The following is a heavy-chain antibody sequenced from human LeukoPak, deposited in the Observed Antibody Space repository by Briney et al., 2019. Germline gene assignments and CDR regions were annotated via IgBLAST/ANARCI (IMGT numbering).Heavy chain of an antibody. D-gene: IGHD6-19*01. V-gene: IGHV3-48*03. CDR2: ISSSGSTI. Sequence: GGSLRLSCAASGFTFSSYEMNWVRQAPGKGLEWVSYISSSGSTIYYADSVKGRFTISRDNAKNTLYLQMNSLRAEDTAVYYCARDSGSGWYVIDYWGQGTLVTVSS. CDR1: GFTFSSYE. CDR3: ARDSGSGWYVIDY. J-gene: IGHJ4*02.